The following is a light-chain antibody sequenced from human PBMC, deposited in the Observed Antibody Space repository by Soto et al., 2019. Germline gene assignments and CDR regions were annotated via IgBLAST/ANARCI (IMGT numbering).Light chain of an antibody. CDR2: AAS. Sequence: DIPLTPSPSFLSASVGGRVPITCRAIQGISSYLAWYQQKPGKAPKLLIYAASTLQSGVPSRFSGSGSGTEFTLTISSLQPDDFATYYCQQYNSFALTFGGGTKVDIK. CDR3: QQYNSFALT. CDR1: QGISSY. V-gene: IGKV1-9*01. J-gene: IGKJ4*01.